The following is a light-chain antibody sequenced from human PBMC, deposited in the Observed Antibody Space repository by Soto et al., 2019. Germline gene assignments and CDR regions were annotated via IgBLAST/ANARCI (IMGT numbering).Light chain of an antibody. CDR3: LQYNVYPLS. V-gene: IGKV1-5*03. CDR2: KAS. J-gene: IGKJ4*01. CDR1: QNINRW. Sequence: DIQMTQSPSTLSASVGDRVTITCRASQNINRWLAWYQQRPGKAPNPLIHKASTLEVGVPSRFSGSASGTEFTLTISSLQPDDFAVYFCLQYNVYPLSFGGGTKVEIK.